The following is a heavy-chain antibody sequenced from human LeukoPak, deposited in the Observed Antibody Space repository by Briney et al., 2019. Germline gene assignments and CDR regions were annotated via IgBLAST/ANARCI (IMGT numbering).Heavy chain of an antibody. CDR3: ARLYYDTSGQFYNWFDP. J-gene: IGHJ5*02. V-gene: IGHV5-51*01. Sequence: GESLKISCKGFEYSFTTYWIAWVRQMPGKGLEWMGVIYPGDSDTRYSPSFQGQVTISADKSINTAYLQRSSLRASDTAMYYCARLYYDTSGQFYNWFDPWGQGTLVTVS. CDR1: EYSFTTYW. CDR2: IYPGDSDT. D-gene: IGHD3-22*01.